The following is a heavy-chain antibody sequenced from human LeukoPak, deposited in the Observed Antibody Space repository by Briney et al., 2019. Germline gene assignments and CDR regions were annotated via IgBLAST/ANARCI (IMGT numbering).Heavy chain of an antibody. CDR1: GFIVTNAR. Sequence: GGSLRLSCAASGFIVTNARMNWVRQAPGKGLEWVGRIQSKTDGGKTDYAAPVKGRFTISRDDSKNTLYLQMDSLKTEDTAIYYCTTGIRGDWGQGTLVTVSS. V-gene: IGHV3-15*07. CDR2: IQSKTDGGKT. J-gene: IGHJ4*02. CDR3: TTGIRGD. D-gene: IGHD3-3*02.